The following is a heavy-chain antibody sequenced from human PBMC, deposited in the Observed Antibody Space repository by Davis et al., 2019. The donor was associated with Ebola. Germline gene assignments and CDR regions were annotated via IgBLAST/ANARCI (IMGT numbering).Heavy chain of an antibody. V-gene: IGHV4-59*01. Sequence: MPSETLSLTCTVSGGSISSYYWSRIRQPPGKGLEWIGYIYYSGSTNYNPSLKSRVTISVDTSKNQFSLKLSSVTAADTAVYYCARCGPYYYGPFDPWGQGTLVTVSS. D-gene: IGHD3-10*01. CDR1: GGSISSYY. J-gene: IGHJ5*02. CDR3: ARCGPYYYGPFDP. CDR2: IYYSGST.